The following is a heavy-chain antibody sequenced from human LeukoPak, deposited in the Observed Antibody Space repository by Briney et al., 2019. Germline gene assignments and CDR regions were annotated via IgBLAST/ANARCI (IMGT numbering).Heavy chain of an antibody. V-gene: IGHV4-61*01. CDR1: GGSVSSSSYY. CDR2: IYYSGST. Sequence: SETLSLTCTVSGGSVSSSSYYWSWIRQPPGKGLEWIGYIYYSGSTNYNPSLKSRVTISVDTSKNQFSLKLSSVTAADTAVYYCARAEEVGATRYYFDYWGQGTLVTVS. D-gene: IGHD1-26*01. CDR3: ARAEEVGATRYYFDY. J-gene: IGHJ4*02.